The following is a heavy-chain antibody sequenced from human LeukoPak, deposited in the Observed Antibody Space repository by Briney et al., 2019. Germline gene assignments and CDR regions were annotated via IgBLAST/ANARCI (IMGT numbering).Heavy chain of an antibody. CDR3: ARFEGSIKFDY. CDR1: GYTFTGYY. Sequence: ASVKVSCKASGYTFTGYYMHWVRQAPGQGLEWMGWINPNSGGTNYAQKFQGRVTMTRDTSINTAYMELSGLRSDDTAVYYCARFEGSIKFDYWGQGTLVTVSP. D-gene: IGHD2-21*01. CDR2: INPNSGGT. J-gene: IGHJ4*02. V-gene: IGHV1-2*02.